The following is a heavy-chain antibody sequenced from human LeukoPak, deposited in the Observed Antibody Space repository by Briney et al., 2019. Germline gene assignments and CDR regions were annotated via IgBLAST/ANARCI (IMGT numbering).Heavy chain of an antibody. J-gene: IGHJ4*02. CDR2: IYYSGST. Sequence: SETLSLTCTVSGGSISSYYWSWIRQPPGKGLGWIGYIYYSGSTNYNPSLKSRVTISVDTSKNQFSLKLSSVTAADTAVFYCARDFNLGYWGQGTLVTVSS. CDR3: ARDFNLGY. V-gene: IGHV4-59*01. CDR1: GGSISSYY.